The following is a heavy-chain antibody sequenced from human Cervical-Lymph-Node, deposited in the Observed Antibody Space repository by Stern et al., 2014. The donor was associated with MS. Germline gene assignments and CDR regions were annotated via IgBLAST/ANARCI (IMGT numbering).Heavy chain of an antibody. CDR1: GGTFSSYA. CDR3: ARDLVGSSGPYGMDV. J-gene: IGHJ6*02. Sequence: QLVQSGAEVKKPGSSVKVSCKASGGTFSSYAISWVRQAPGQGLEWMGGIIPIFGTANYAQKFTGRATVTADESTSTADMELSSLRSEDTAVYYCARDLVGSSGPYGMDVWGQGTTVTVSS. D-gene: IGHD6-19*01. CDR2: IIPIFGTA. V-gene: IGHV1-69*01.